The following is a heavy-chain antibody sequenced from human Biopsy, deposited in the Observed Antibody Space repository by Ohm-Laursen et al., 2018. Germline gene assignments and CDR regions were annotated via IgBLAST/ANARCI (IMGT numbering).Heavy chain of an antibody. Sequence: SDTLSFTCTVSGGSISSGSNYWAWIRKPPGKGLEWIGSVYHSGTTYYSPSLKSRVTISEDTSKNQFALKVTSVTAADTAAYYCARHDGNGPFALDSWGQGTLVTVSS. CDR1: GGSISSGSNY. CDR2: VYHSGTT. CDR3: ARHDGNGPFALDS. V-gene: IGHV4-39*01. D-gene: IGHD5-24*01. J-gene: IGHJ4*02.